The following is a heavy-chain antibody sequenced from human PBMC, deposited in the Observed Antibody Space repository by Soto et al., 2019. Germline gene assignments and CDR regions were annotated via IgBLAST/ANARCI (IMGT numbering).Heavy chain of an antibody. V-gene: IGHV4-39*05. Sequence: PSETPSLTLTVSDGCISSSIKHWGWMRHPQRKGLQCISNINYRETTPYNRSLRRRVTISVDTSKNQYSLSLTSVTAADPAVYYCATDPLSGTSAHWGKGTL. CDR1: DGCISSSIKH. D-gene: IGHD1-1*01. CDR2: INYRETT. J-gene: IGHJ4*02. CDR3: ATDPLSGTSAH.